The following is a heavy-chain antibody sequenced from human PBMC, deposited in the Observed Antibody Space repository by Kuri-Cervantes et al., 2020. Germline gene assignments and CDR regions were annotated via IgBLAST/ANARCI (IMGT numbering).Heavy chain of an antibody. CDR2: ISAGGGST. Sequence: GESLKISCTTSGFIFGDYAMSWVRQAPGKGLEWVSSISAGGGSTYYADSVKGRFTISRDNSKNTLYLQMNSLRAEDTAVYYCATDLRYCSGGTCYGILDCWGQGTLVTVSS. J-gene: IGHJ4*02. CDR3: ATDLRYCSGGTCYGILDC. CDR1: GFIFGDYA. V-gene: IGHV3-23*01. D-gene: IGHD2-15*01.